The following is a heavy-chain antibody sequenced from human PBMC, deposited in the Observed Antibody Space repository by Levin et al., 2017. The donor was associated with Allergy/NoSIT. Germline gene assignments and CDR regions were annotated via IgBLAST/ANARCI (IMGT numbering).Heavy chain of an antibody. CDR2: IYYNWNT. V-gene: IGHV4-59*08. J-gene: IGHJ4*02. D-gene: IGHD4-23*01. CDR1: GGFIHSYF. Sequence: NSGGSLRLSCTVSGGFIHSYFWSWIRQPPGKGLEWIGYIYYNWNTDYNPSLKSRVTISGDTSKNQFSLRLSSVTAADTAVYYCARHREYGGSDSWGQGTLVTVSS. CDR3: ARHREYGGSDS.